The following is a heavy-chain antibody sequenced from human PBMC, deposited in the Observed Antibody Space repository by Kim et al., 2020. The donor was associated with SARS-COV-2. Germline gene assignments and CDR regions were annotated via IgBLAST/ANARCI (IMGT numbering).Heavy chain of an antibody. CDR3: AGRGSVGSWGYYYYYGMDV. V-gene: IGHV5-51*01. CDR2: IYPGDSDT. D-gene: IGHD1-26*01. J-gene: IGHJ6*02. CDR1: GYSFTSYW. Sequence: GESLKISCKGSGYSFTSYWIGWVRQMPGKGLEWMGIIYPGDSDTRYSPSFQGQVTISADKSISTAYLQWSSLKASDTAMYYCAGRGSVGSWGYYYYYGMDVWGQGTTVTVSS.